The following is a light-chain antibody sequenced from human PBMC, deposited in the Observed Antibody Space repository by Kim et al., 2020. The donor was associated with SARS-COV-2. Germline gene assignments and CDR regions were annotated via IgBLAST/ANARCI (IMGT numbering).Light chain of an antibody. CDR1: QSVPNNY. Sequence: SPGERASLSCRASQSVPNNYLAWFHQKPGQTPRLLIYGASSRAPGIPDRFSGSGSGTDFTLTISRLEPEDFAVYYCHHYSSSPWTFGQGTKVDIK. J-gene: IGKJ1*01. V-gene: IGKV3-20*01. CDR2: GAS. CDR3: HHYSSSPWT.